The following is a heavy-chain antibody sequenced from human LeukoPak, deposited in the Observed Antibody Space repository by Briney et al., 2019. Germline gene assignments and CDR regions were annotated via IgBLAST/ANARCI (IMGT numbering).Heavy chain of an antibody. Sequence: ASVKVSCKVSGYTFTDYYMHWVQQAPGKGLEWMGLVDPEDGETIYAEKFQGRVTIHAETSTDTAYMELSSLRSEDTAVYYCATLGMVAAAYYFDYWGQGTLVTVSS. V-gene: IGHV1-69-2*01. CDR2: VDPEDGET. J-gene: IGHJ4*02. CDR3: ATLGMVAAAYYFDY. CDR1: GYTFTDYY. D-gene: IGHD2-15*01.